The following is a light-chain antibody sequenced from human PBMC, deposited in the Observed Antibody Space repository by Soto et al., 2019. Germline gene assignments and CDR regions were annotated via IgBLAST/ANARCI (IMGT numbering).Light chain of an antibody. Sequence: QSVLTQPASVSGSPGQSITISCTGTSSDVGGYNYVSWYQQHPGKVPKLMIYEVSNRPSGVSNRFSGSKSGYKASLTISGLQAEDEADYYCASYTSSSTPVFGTGTKVTVL. CDR2: EVS. CDR3: ASYTSSSTPV. J-gene: IGLJ1*01. V-gene: IGLV2-14*01. CDR1: SSDVGGYNY.